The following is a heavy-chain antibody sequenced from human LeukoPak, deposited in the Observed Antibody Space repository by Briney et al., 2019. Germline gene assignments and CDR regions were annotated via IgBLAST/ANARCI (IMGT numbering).Heavy chain of an antibody. D-gene: IGHD2-2*01. CDR1: GYTFTSYY. CDR2: INPSGGST. CDR3: ARGDIVVVPAAPRYYYYMDV. Sequence: GASVKVSCKASGYTFTSYYMHWVRQAPGQGLEWMGIINPSGGSTSYAQKFQGRVTMTRDTSTSTVYMELSSLRSEDTAVYYCARGDIVVVPAAPRYYYYMDVWGKGTTVTVSS. V-gene: IGHV1-46*01. J-gene: IGHJ6*03.